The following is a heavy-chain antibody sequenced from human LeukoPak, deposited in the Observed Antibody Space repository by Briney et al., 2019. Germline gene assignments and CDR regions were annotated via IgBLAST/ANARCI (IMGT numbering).Heavy chain of an antibody. CDR2: IRYDGSNK. CDR3: AKAGGYDIRSYGMDV. V-gene: IGHV3-30*02. Sequence: PGGSLRLSCAASGFTFSSYGMPWVRQAPGKGLEWVAFIRYDGSNKYYADSVEGRFTISRDNSKNTLYLQMNSLRAEDTAVYYCAKAGGYDIRSYGMDVWGQGTTVTVSS. J-gene: IGHJ6*02. CDR1: GFTFSSYG. D-gene: IGHD5-12*01.